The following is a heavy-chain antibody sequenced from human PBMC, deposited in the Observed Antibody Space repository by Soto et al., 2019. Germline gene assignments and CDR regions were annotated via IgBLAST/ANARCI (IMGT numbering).Heavy chain of an antibody. CDR2: IHDDGSIT. Sequence: GGSRGLCCAASVFTFSSYWMHWVRQAPGKGLVWVARIHDDGSITNYADSVKGRFTISRDNAKNTLYLQMNSLRAEDTAVYYCGRVPAAAAGIGIDHWGQGILVTVSS. CDR1: VFTFSSYW. V-gene: IGHV3-74*01. D-gene: IGHD6-13*01. J-gene: IGHJ4*02. CDR3: GRVPAAAAGIGIDH.